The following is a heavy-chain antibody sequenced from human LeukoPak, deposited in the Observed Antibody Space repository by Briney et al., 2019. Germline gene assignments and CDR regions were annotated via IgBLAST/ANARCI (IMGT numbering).Heavy chain of an antibody. CDR2: ISYDGSNK. D-gene: IGHD3-10*01. CDR1: GFTFSSYG. CDR3: ARAKGVRAFDI. J-gene: IGHJ3*02. Sequence: GGSLRLSCAASGFTFSSYGMHWVRQAPGKGLEWVAVISYDGSNKYYADSVKGRFTISRDNSKNTLYLQMNSLRAEDTAVYYCARAKGVRAFDIWGQGTMVTVSS. V-gene: IGHV3-30*03.